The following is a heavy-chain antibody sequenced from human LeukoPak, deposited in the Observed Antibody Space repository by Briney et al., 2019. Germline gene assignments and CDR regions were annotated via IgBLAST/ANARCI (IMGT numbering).Heavy chain of an antibody. V-gene: IGHV3-30-3*01. CDR1: GFTFSSYV. CDR2: ISYDGSNK. Sequence: GRSLRLSCAASGFTFSSYVMHWVRQAPGKGLEWVAVISYDGSNKYYADSVKGRFTISRDNSKNTLYLQMNSLRAEDTAVYYCARESGPVTIFGVVIMSFGMDVWGQGTTVTVSS. D-gene: IGHD3-3*01. CDR3: ARESGPVTIFGVVIMSFGMDV. J-gene: IGHJ6*02.